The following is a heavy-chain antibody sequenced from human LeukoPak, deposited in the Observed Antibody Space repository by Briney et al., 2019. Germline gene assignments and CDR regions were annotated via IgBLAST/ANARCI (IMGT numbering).Heavy chain of an antibody. J-gene: IGHJ4*02. CDR1: GYTLTTFG. Sequence: SVKVSCKASGYTLTTFGISWVRQAPGQGLEWMGGIIPIFGTANYAQKFQGRVTITADKSTSTAYMELSSLRSEDTAVYYCARDEAGRGWYYYWGQGTLVTVSS. V-gene: IGHV1-69*06. CDR3: ARDEAGRGWYYY. D-gene: IGHD6-19*01. CDR2: IIPIFGTA.